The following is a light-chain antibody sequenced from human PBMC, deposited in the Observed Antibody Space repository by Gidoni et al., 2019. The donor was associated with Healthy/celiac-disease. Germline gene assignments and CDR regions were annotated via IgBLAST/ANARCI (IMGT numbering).Light chain of an antibody. J-gene: IGKJ3*01. Sequence: DIQMTQSPSSLSASVGDRVTITCRASQGISNDLGWYQQKPGKAPKRLIYAASSLQSGVPPRFSGSGSGTEFTLTIISLQPEDCATYYCRQHNSYPRFTFGPGTKVEIK. CDR1: QGISND. CDR3: RQHNSYPRFT. V-gene: IGKV1-17*01. CDR2: AAS.